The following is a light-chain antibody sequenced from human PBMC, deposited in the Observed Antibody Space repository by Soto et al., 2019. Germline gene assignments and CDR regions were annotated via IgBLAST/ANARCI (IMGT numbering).Light chain of an antibody. CDR3: MQSTHWPPLT. V-gene: IGKV2-30*02. CDR1: QSLVHSDGNTY. CDR2: KVS. J-gene: IGKJ4*02. Sequence: DVVMTQSPLSLPVTLGQPASISCRSSQSLVHSDGNTYLNWFQQRPGQSPRRLIYKVSYRDSGGPDRFSGSGSGSDFTLKISRGEAEDVGVDYCMQSTHWPPLTFGGGTKVEIK.